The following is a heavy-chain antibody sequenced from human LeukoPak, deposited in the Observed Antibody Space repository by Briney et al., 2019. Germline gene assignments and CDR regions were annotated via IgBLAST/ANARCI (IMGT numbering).Heavy chain of an antibody. CDR3: AKGGYYGSGSYDLS. CDR1: GFTFSSYA. J-gene: IGHJ4*01. V-gene: IGHV3-23*01. CDR2: ISGSAGTA. D-gene: IGHD3-10*01. Sequence: PGGSLRLSCAASGFTFSSYAMSWVRQAPGKGLEWVSAISGSAGTAYYADSVKGRFTISRDSSKNTLYLQMNSLRAEDTAVYYCAKGGYYGSGSYDLSWGHGTLVTVSS.